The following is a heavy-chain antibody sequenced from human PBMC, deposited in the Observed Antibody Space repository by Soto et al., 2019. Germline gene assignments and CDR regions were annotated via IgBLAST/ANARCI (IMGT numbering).Heavy chain of an antibody. J-gene: IGHJ3*01. D-gene: IGHD2-21*02. CDR2: IHNSGNT. V-gene: IGHV4-59*01. Sequence: QVQLQESGPGLVKPSETLSLTCTVPGGSITNYYWTWIRQLPGKILEWIAHIHNSGNTNSNPSLKSRVTISMNTSKNQISLRLTSVIAADTAMYYCARLQYTVVTPIDLWGQGTMVTVSS. CDR3: ARLQYTVVTPIDL. CDR1: GGSITNYY.